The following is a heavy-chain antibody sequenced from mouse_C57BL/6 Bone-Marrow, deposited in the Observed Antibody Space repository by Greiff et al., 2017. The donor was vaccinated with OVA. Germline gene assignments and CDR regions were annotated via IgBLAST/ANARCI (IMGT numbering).Heavy chain of an antibody. J-gene: IGHJ2*01. D-gene: IGHD1-1*01. CDR2: IDPNSGGT. CDR1: GYTFTSYW. V-gene: IGHV1-72*01. CDR3: ARDYYGSSYDY. Sequence: VQLQESGAELVKPGASVKLSCKASGYTFTSYWMHWVKQRPGRGREWIGRIDPNSGGTKYNEKFKSKATLTVDKPSSTAYMQLSSLTSEDSAVYYCARDYYGSSYDYWGQGTTLTVSS.